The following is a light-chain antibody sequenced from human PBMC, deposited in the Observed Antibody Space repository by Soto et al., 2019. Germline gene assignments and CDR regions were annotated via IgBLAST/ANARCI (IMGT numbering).Light chain of an antibody. CDR1: QSVSSSY. V-gene: IGKV3-20*01. CDR3: QQYGSNPLFT. CDR2: GAS. J-gene: IGKJ3*01. Sequence: EIVLTQSPGTLSLSPGERATLSCRASQSVSSSYLAWYQQKPGQAPRLLIYGASSRATGIPDRFSGSGSGTNFSPTNSRLEPGDFAAYYCQQYGSNPLFTFGPGTKVDIK.